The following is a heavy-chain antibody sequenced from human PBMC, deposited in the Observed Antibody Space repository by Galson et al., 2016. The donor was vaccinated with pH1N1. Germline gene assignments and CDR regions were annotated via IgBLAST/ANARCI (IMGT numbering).Heavy chain of an antibody. CDR3: ARTPTSVVTVYSPFDV. CDR2: IIPIFGTT. D-gene: IGHD4-23*01. Sequence: SVKVSCKVSEGTFTSSTITWVRLAPGQGLEWVGDIIPIFGTTTYALKFQGRVTLTADGSLHTAFMELSGLTSQDTAVYYCARTPTSVVTVYSPFDVWGQGTTVTVSS. CDR1: EGTFTSST. V-gene: IGHV1-69*13. J-gene: IGHJ6*02.